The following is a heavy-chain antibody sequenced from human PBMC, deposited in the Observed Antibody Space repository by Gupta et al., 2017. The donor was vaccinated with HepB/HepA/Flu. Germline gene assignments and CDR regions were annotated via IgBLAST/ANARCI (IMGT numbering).Heavy chain of an antibody. CDR1: GGSFSGYY. CDR2: INHSGST. CDR3: ARAGRYCSGGSCYFYDY. V-gene: IGHV4-34*01. D-gene: IGHD2-15*01. J-gene: IGHJ4*02. Sequence: QVQLQQWGAGLLKPSETLSLTCAVYGGSFSGYYWSWIRQPPGKGLEWIGEINHSGSTNYNPSLKSRVTISVDTSKNQFSLKLSSVTAADTAVYYCARAGRYCSGGSCYFYDYWGQGTLVTVSS.